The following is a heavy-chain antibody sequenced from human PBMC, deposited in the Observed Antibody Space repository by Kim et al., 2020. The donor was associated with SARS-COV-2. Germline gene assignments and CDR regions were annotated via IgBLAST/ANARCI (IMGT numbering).Heavy chain of an antibody. CDR1: GFTFADYA. D-gene: IGHD1-26*01. V-gene: IGHV3-9*01. CDR2: ISWNSGGI. Sequence: GGSLRLSCAASGFTFADYAMHWVRQAPGKGLEWVSGISWNSGGIGYADSVKGRFTISRDNAKNSLYLQMNSLRAEDTALYYCAKSTRGGLLRGVDYWGQGTLVTVSS. CDR3: AKSTRGGLLRGVDY. J-gene: IGHJ4*02.